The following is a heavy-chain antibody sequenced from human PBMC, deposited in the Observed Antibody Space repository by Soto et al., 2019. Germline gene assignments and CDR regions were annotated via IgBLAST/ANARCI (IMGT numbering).Heavy chain of an antibody. Sequence: ASVKVSCKASGYTFTGYYMHLVRQAPGQGLEWMGWINPNSGGANYAQKFQGWVTMTRDTSIGTAYMELSSLRSEDTAVYYCARDLWESSGWVIAYWGQGTLVTVSS. CDR3: ARDLWESSGWVIAY. CDR1: GYTFTGYY. V-gene: IGHV1-2*04. J-gene: IGHJ4*02. D-gene: IGHD6-19*01. CDR2: INPNSGGA.